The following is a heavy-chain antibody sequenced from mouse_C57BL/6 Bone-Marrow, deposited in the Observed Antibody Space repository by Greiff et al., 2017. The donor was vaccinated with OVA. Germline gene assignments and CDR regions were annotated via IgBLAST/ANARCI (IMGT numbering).Heavy chain of an antibody. CDR3: ASYYGSGRPYYCDY. V-gene: IGHV1-81*01. CDR1: GYTFTSYG. J-gene: IGHJ2*01. CDR2: IYPRSGNT. D-gene: IGHD1-1*01. Sequence: VQLQQSGAELARPGASVKLSCKASGYTFTSYGISWVKQRTGQGLEWIGEIYPRSGNTYYNEKFKGKATLTADKYSSTAYMELRSLTSEDSAVYFCASYYGSGRPYYCDYGGQGTTLTVSS.